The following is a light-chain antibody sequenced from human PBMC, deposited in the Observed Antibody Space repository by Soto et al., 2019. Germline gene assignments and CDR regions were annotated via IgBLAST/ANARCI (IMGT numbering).Light chain of an antibody. CDR2: EVS. V-gene: IGLV2-14*01. Sequence: QSALAQPASASGSPGQSITISCTGTSSDVGAYNYVSWYQQHPGKAPKLMIYEVSKRPSGVSNRFSGSKSGNTASLTISGLQAEDEAEYYCNSYTGTNTLVFGTGTKVTVL. CDR3: NSYTGTNTLV. CDR1: SSDVGAYNY. J-gene: IGLJ1*01.